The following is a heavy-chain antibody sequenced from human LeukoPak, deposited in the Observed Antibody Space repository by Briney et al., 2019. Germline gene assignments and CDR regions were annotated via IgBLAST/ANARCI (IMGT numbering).Heavy chain of an antibody. CDR1: GGSISSSSHH. V-gene: IGHV4-39*02. CDR2: IYYSGNT. D-gene: IGHD6-6*01. CDR3: TREYSSSSDY. Sequence: SETLSLTCTVSGGSISSSSHHWSWVRQPPGKGLEWIGSIYYSGNTYYNPSLKSRVTISVDTSKNQFSLKLTSVTAADTAVYYCTREYSSSSDYWGPGTLVTVPS. J-gene: IGHJ4*02.